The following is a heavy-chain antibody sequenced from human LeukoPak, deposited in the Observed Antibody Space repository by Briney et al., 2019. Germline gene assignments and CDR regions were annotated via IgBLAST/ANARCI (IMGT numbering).Heavy chain of an antibody. J-gene: IGHJ6*02. CDR1: GGTFSSYA. D-gene: IGHD6-19*01. CDR2: IIPIFGTA. CDR3: ASIIAVAGNYYYYGMDV. V-gene: IGHV1-69*01. Sequence: SVKVSCKASGGTFSSYAISWVRQAPGQGLEWMGGIIPIFGTANYAQKFQGRVTITADESTSTAYMELSSLRSEDTAAYYCASIIAVAGNYYYYGMDVWGQGTTVTVSS.